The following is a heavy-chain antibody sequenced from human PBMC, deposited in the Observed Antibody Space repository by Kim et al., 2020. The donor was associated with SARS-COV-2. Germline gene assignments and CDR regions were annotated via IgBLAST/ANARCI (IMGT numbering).Heavy chain of an antibody. D-gene: IGHD1-20*01. CDR2: MNPNSGNT. J-gene: IGHJ5*02. Sequence: ASVKVSCKASGYTFTSYDINWVRQATGQGLEWMGWMNPNSGNTGYAQKFQGRVTMTRNTSISTAYMELSSLRSEDTAVYYCARGGGYNWNPKGEEFDPWGQGTLVTVSS. V-gene: IGHV1-8*01. CDR3: ARGGGYNWNPKGEEFDP. CDR1: GYTFTSYD.